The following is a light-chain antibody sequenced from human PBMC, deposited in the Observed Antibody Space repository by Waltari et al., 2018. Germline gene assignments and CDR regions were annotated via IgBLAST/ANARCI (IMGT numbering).Light chain of an antibody. CDR1: QTISGY. V-gene: IGKV1-39*01. CDR2: AAS. CDR3: QQTFSTQTT. Sequence: DIQMTQSPSSLSASVGDRVTITCRASQTISGYLNWYQQKPGKAPKFLIYAASSLRSGVPSRFSGSRSGTEFTLTISSLQPEDFATYYCQQTFSTQTTFGQGTRLELK. J-gene: IGKJ5*01.